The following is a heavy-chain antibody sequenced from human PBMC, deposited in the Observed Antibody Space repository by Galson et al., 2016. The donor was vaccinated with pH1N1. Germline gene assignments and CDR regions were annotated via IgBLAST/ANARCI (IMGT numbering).Heavy chain of an antibody. J-gene: IGHJ4*02. CDR3: AKDKRSGWSVVGGFMDH. Sequence: SLRLSCAASGFTFSSYGMSWVRQAPGKGLEWVSAISGSGLSTYYADSVKGRFTISRDNSRNTLSLQMNSLRAEDTAVYYCAKDKRSGWSVVGGFMDHWGQGTLVTVSS. V-gene: IGHV3-23*01. CDR1: GFTFSSYG. D-gene: IGHD6-19*01. CDR2: ISGSGLST.